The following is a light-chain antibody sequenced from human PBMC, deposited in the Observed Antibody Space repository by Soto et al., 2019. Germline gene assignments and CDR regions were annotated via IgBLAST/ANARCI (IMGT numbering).Light chain of an antibody. CDR1: QSVDSW. Sequence: DIQMTQSPSTLSASIGDRVTITCRASQSVDSWLAWYQQQPGKAPKLLIYKASSLQTGVPSRFSGSGSGTEFTPTISSLQPDDFATYYCQQYNDYSRVFGQGTKVEIK. CDR2: KAS. V-gene: IGKV1-5*03. CDR3: QQYNDYSRV. J-gene: IGKJ1*01.